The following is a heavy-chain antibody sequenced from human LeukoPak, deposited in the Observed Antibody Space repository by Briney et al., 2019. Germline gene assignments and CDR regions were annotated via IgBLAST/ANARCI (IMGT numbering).Heavy chain of an antibody. J-gene: IGHJ4*02. CDR2: TIPICGTA. V-gene: IGHV1-69*13. CDR3: AREMDYDSSGYTLDY. Sequence: ASVKLSCKASGGTFSSYAISWVRQAPGQGLEWMGGTIPICGTANYAQKVQGRVTITADESTSTAYMELSSLRSEDTAVYYCAREMDYDSSGYTLDYWGQGTLVTVSS. CDR1: GGTFSSYA. D-gene: IGHD3-22*01.